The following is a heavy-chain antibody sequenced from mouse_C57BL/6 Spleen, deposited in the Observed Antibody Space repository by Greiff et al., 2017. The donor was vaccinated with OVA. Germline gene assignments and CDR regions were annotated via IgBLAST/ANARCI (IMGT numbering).Heavy chain of an antibody. Sequence: VQLQQPGAELVRPGSSVKLSCKASGYTFTSYWMHWVKQRPIQGLEWIGNIDPSDSETHYNQKFKDKATLTVDKSSSTAYMQLSSLTSEDSAVYYCARQSQYMGFDYWGQGTTLTVSS. CDR2: IDPSDSET. V-gene: IGHV1-52*01. CDR1: GYTFTSYW. D-gene: IGHD1-1*02. J-gene: IGHJ2*01. CDR3: ARQSQYMGFDY.